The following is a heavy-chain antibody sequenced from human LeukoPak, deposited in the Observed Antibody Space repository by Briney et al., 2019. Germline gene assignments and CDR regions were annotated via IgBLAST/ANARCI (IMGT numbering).Heavy chain of an antibody. CDR3: AKGRRLLWFGESSGDY. V-gene: IGHV3-23*01. Sequence: GGSLRLSCAASGFTFSSYSMNWVRQAPGKGLEWVSAISGSGGSTYYADSVKGRFTISRDNSKNTLYLQMNSLRAEDTAVYYCAKGRRLLWFGESSGDYWGQGTLVTVSS. CDR1: GFTFSSYS. CDR2: ISGSGGST. J-gene: IGHJ4*02. D-gene: IGHD3-10*01.